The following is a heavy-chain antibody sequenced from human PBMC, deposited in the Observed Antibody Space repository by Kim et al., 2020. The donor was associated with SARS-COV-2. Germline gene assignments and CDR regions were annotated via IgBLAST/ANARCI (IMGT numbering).Heavy chain of an antibody. V-gene: IGHV3-30*07. CDR3: ARDRIFGVVYCGMDV. D-gene: IGHD3-3*01. Sequence: DSGKSRITISRDNSKNTLYLPMNSLRAEDTAVYYCARDRIFGVVYCGMDVWGQGTTVTVSS. J-gene: IGHJ6*02.